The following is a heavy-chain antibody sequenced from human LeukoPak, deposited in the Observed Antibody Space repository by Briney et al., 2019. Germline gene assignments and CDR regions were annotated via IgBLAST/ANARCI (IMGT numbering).Heavy chain of an antibody. V-gene: IGHV6-1*01. D-gene: IGHD6-19*01. CDR1: GDSVSSNSAA. Sequence: SQTLSLTCAISGDSVSSNSAAWNWIRQSPSRGLEWLGRTYYRSKWYNDYAVSVKSRITINPDTSKNQFSLQLNSVTPEDTAVYYCARGKQWLVQDYYYYYYMDVWGKGTTVTVSS. CDR3: ARGKQWLVQDYYYYYYMDV. J-gene: IGHJ6*03. CDR2: TYYRSKWYN.